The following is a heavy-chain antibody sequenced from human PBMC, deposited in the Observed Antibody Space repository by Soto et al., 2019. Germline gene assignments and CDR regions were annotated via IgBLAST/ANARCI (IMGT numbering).Heavy chain of an antibody. CDR2: VNPSGDNT. CDR3: TTAPYCSSTSCYQPIDY. V-gene: IGHV1-46*01. Sequence: ASVKVSCTASGYTITRYYIHWVRQAPGQGLEWMGIVNPSGDNTNYAQKFRGRVTMTRDTSTNTVRMELSSLRSEDTAVYYCTTAPYCSSTSCYQPIDYWGQGTLVTVSS. J-gene: IGHJ4*02. D-gene: IGHD2-2*01. CDR1: GYTITRYY.